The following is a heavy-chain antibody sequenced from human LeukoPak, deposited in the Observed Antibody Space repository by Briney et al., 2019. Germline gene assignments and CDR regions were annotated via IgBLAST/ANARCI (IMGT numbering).Heavy chain of an antibody. CDR3: ARVVTPRYCSSPTCYWKGWFDP. CDR2: IIPIFGTA. CDR1: GGTFSRFA. J-gene: IGHJ5*02. D-gene: IGHD2-2*01. Sequence: ASVKVSCKASGGTFSRFAVSWVRQAPGQGLEWMGGIIPIFGTANYAQKFQGRVTITADESTSTAYMELSGLRSDDTAVYNCARVVTPRYCSSPTCYWKGWFDPWGQGTLVTVSS. V-gene: IGHV1-69*13.